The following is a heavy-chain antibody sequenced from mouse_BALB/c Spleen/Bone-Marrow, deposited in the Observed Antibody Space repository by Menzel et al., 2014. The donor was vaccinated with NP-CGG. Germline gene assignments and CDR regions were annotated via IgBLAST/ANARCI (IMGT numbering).Heavy chain of an antibody. CDR3: ARGDYGNWNYAMDY. V-gene: IGHV1-67*01. D-gene: IGHD2-1*01. CDR2: ISTYSGNT. CDR1: GYTFTDYA. J-gene: IGHJ4*01. Sequence: QVQLQQSGPELVRPGVSVKISCKGSGYTFTDYAMHWVKQSHAKSLEWIGVISTYSGNTNYNQKFKGKATMTVDKSSSTAYMELARLTSEDSAIYDCARGDYGNWNYAMDYWGQGTSVTVSS.